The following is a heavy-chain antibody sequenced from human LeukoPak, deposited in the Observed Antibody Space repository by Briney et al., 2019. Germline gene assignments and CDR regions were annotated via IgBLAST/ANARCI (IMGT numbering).Heavy chain of an antibody. CDR1: GFTFSSYG. J-gene: IGHJ4*02. CDR2: ISGSGGST. V-gene: IGHV3-23*01. CDR3: ARGRGYLDY. Sequence: GGSLRLSCAASGFTFSSYGMSWVRQAPGKGLEWVSAISGSGGSTYYADSVKGRFTTSRDNSKNTLYLQMNSLRAEDTAVYYCARGRGYLDYWGQGTLVTVSS. D-gene: IGHD3-10*01.